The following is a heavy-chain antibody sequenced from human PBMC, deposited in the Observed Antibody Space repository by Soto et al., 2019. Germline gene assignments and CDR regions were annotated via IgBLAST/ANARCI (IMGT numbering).Heavy chain of an antibody. V-gene: IGHV3-21*01. CDR1: GFTFSSYS. J-gene: IGHJ1*01. CDR2: ISSSSSYI. CDR3: ARGDTHGSGSL. D-gene: IGHD3-10*01. Sequence: GGSLRLSCAASGFTFSSYSMNWVRQAPGKGLEWVSSISSSSSYIYYADSVNGRFTISRDNAKNSLYLQMNSLRAEDTAVYYCARGDTHGSGSLWGQGTLVTVSS.